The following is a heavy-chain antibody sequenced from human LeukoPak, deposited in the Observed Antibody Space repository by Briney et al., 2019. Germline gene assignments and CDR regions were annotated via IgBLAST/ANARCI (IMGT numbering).Heavy chain of an antibody. CDR2: ISAYNGNT. D-gene: IGHD3-10*01. V-gene: IGHV1-18*01. Sequence: ASVKVSCKASGYTFTSYGISWVRQAPGQGLEWMGWISAYNGNTNYAQKLQGRVTMTTDTPTSTAYMELRSLRSDDTAVYYCARGGELWFGELFDPSFDYWGQGTLVTVSS. J-gene: IGHJ4*02. CDR1: GYTFTSYG. CDR3: ARGGELWFGELFDPSFDY.